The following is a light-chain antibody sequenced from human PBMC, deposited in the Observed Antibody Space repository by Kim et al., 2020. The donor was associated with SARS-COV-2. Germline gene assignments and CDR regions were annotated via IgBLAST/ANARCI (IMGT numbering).Light chain of an antibody. CDR3: QSYDSTKWV. CDR1: SGSIATNY. CDR2: EDD. J-gene: IGLJ3*02. V-gene: IGLV6-57*03. Sequence: GKTVTISCPRRSGSIATNYVQWYQQRPGSAPTTIIYEDDQRPSGVPDRFSGSIDTSPNSASLTISGLKTDDEADYYCQSYDSTKWVFGGGTQLTVL.